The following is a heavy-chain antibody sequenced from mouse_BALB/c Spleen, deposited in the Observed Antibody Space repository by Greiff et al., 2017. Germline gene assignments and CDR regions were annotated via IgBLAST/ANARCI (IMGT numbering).Heavy chain of an antibody. Sequence: EVQVVESGGDLVKPGGSLKLSCAASGFTFSSYGMSWVRQTPDKRLEWVATISSGGSYTYYPDSVKGRFTISRDNAKNTLYLQMSSLKSEDTAMYYCARQITTVVPYFDYWGQGTTLTVSS. CDR2: ISSGGSYT. V-gene: IGHV5-6*01. J-gene: IGHJ2*01. CDR1: GFTFSSYG. CDR3: ARQITTVVPYFDY. D-gene: IGHD1-1*01.